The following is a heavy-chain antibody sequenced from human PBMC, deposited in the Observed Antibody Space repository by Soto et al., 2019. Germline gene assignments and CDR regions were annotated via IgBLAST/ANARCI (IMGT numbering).Heavy chain of an antibody. V-gene: IGHV2-5*02. CDR3: AHSPPPPATVTTSAEHFQH. CDR1: GFSLSTSGVG. D-gene: IGHD4-17*01. CDR2: IYWDDDQ. J-gene: IGHJ1*01. Sequence: QITLKESGPTLVKPTQTLTLTCTFSGFSLSTSGVGVGWIRQPPGKALEWLALIYWDDDQRYSPSLKSRLSITKDTSKNQVVLRMTNMDPVDTATYYCAHSPPPPATVTTSAEHFQHWGQGTLVTVSS.